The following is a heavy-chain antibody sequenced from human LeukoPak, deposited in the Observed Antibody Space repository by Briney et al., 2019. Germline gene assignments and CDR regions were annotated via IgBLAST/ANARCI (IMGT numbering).Heavy chain of an antibody. J-gene: IGHJ4*02. CDR3: AKLAGGYSHPYDY. D-gene: IGHD5-12*01. CDR1: GFTFSSYW. CDR2: IKQDGSEK. Sequence: GGSLRLSCAASGFTFSSYWMSWVRQAPGKGLEWVANIKQDGSEKYYVDSVKGRFTISRDNAKNSLYLQMNSLRADDTAVYNCAKLAGGYSHPYDYWGQGTLVTVSS. V-gene: IGHV3-7*01.